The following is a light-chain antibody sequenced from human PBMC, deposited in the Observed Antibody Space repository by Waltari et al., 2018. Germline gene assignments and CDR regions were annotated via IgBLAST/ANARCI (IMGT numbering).Light chain of an antibody. CDR3: SSYTSSTSVV. CDR1: SSDVGGYNF. CDR2: DVN. Sequence: QSALTQPASVSGSPGQSITISCTGTSSDVGGYNFVSWYQHHPGKAPKLLIYDVNNRPSGVSDRFSGSKSGNTASLTISGFQAEDEADYYCSSYTSSTSVVFGGGTQLTVL. J-gene: IGLJ2*01. V-gene: IGLV2-14*03.